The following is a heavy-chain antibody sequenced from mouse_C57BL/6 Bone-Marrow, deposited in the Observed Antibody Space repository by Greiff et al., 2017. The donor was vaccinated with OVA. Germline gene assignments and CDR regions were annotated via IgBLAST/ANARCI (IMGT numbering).Heavy chain of an antibody. Sequence: DVMLVESGGGLVKPGGSLKLSCAASGFTFSSYAMSWVRQTPEKRLEWVATISDGGSYTYYPDNVKGRFTISRDNAKNNLYLQMSHLKSEDTAMYYCARITTVVAKMGFDYWGQGTTLTVSS. CDR3: ARITTVVAKMGFDY. V-gene: IGHV5-4*03. D-gene: IGHD1-1*01. CDR1: GFTFSSYA. CDR2: ISDGGSYT. J-gene: IGHJ2*01.